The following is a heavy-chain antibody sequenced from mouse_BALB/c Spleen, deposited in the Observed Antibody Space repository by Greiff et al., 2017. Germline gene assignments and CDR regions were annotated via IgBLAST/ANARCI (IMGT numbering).Heavy chain of an antibody. CDR1: GFTFSSYT. CDR3: TRPRDEGYFDY. V-gene: IGHV5-6-4*01. D-gene: IGHD3-3*01. J-gene: IGHJ2*01. Sequence: EVKLMESGGGLVKPGGSLKLSCAASGFTFSSYTMSWVRQTPEKRLEWVATISSGGSYTYYPDSVKGRFTISRDNAKNTLYLQMSSLKSEDTAMYYCTRPRDEGYFDYWGQGTTLTVSS. CDR2: ISSGGSYT.